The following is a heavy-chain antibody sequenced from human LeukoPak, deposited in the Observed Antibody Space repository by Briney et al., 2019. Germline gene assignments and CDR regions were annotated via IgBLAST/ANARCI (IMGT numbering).Heavy chain of an antibody. CDR2: IGTAGDT. CDR1: GFPFSDYD. D-gene: IGHD1-1*01. Sequence: GGSLSLSCAASGFPFSDYDMHWVRQATGKGLEWVSAIGTAGDTYYTGSVRGRFTISRENAKNSLYLQMNSLRAGDTAVYYCARVAKERVGGVYYFDYWGQGTLVTVSS. V-gene: IGHV3-13*01. CDR3: ARVAKERVGGVYYFDY. J-gene: IGHJ4*02.